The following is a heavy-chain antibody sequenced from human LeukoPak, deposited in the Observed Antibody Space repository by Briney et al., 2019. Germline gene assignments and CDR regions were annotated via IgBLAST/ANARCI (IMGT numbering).Heavy chain of an antibody. V-gene: IGHV3-49*04. Sequence: GWDLRLSGAATGLTFGNHAMSSVRQAPGKGLEWEGFVRSKAYGGTTDYAASVKGRFMISRDDSNSIAYLQMSSLQTEDTAVYYCTRGPRKRWLYYGMDVWGKGTTVIVCS. J-gene: IGHJ6*04. CDR3: TRGPRKRWLYYGMDV. CDR1: GLTFGNHA. D-gene: IGHD4-23*01. CDR2: VRSKAYGGTT.